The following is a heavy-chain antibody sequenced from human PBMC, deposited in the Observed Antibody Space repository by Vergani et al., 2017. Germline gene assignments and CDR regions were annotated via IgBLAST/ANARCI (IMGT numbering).Heavy chain of an antibody. Sequence: QVQLQESGPGLVKPSETLSLTCTVSGGSISSYYWSWIRQPPGKGLEWIGYIYYSGSTNYNPSLKSRVTISVDTSKNQFSLKLSSVTAVDTAVYYCARGSDSSGYYLPYPFDYWGQGTLVTVSS. CDR3: ARGSDSSGYYLPYPFDY. CDR2: IYYSGST. V-gene: IGHV4-59*01. CDR1: GGSISSYY. J-gene: IGHJ4*02. D-gene: IGHD3-22*01.